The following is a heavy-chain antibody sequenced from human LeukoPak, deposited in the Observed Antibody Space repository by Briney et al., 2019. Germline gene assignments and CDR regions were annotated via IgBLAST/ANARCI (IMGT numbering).Heavy chain of an antibody. Sequence: PGGSLRLSCAASGFTFSDYYMSWVRQAPGKGLEWVSVIYSGGSTYYADSVKGRFTISRDNSKNTLYLQMNSLRAEDTAVYYCASYDSSLLDPIGDAFDIWGQGTMVTVSS. CDR1: GFTFSDYY. D-gene: IGHD3-22*01. J-gene: IGHJ3*02. V-gene: IGHV3-66*01. CDR2: IYSGGST. CDR3: ASYDSSLLDPIGDAFDI.